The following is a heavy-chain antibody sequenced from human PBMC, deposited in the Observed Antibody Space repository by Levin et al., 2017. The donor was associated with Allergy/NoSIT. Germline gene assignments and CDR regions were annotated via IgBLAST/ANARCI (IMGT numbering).Heavy chain of an antibody. J-gene: IGHJ5*02. Sequence: SQTLSLTCAISGDRVSSNSAAWNWIRQSPSSGLEWLGRIYYRSKWYSDYAVSVKSRITVDPDTSKNQFSLQLNSVTPEDTAVYYCARGYSTSSPNWFDPWGQGTLVTVSS. CDR3: ARGYSTSSPNWFDP. CDR1: GDRVSSNSAA. V-gene: IGHV6-1*01. D-gene: IGHD6-6*01. CDR2: IYYRSKWYS.